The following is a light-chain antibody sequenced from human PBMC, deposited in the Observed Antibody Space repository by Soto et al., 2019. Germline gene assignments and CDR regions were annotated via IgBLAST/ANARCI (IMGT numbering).Light chain of an antibody. CDR2: GVS. CDR1: QGISDY. V-gene: IGKV1-16*01. Sequence: DIQMTQSPPSLSASVGDRVTFTCRASQGISDYLAWVQQKPGKVPKSLIYGVSTLQSGVSSRFSGSGSGTEFTLTLSGLQPEDFATYYCLQYLNYPFTFGGGTKVEI. J-gene: IGKJ4*01. CDR3: LQYLNYPFT.